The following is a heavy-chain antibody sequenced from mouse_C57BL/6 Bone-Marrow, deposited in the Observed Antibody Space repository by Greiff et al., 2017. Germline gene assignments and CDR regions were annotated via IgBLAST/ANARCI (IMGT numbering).Heavy chain of an antibody. CDR2: IHPNSGST. J-gene: IGHJ4*01. CDR1: GYTFTSYW. V-gene: IGHV1-64*01. Sequence: VQLQQPGAELVKPGASVKLSCKASGYTFTSYWMHWVKQRPGQGLEWIGMIHPNSGSTNYNEKFKSKATLTVDKSSSTAYMQLSSLTSEDTAVYYGARASTVVAHYYAMDYWGQGTSVTVSS. D-gene: IGHD1-1*01. CDR3: ARASTVVAHYYAMDY.